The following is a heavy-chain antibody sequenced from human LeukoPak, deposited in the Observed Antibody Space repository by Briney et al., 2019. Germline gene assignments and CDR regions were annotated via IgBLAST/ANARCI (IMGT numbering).Heavy chain of an antibody. CDR1: GGSFSGYY. CDR3: ARGLRGFVDY. V-gene: IGHV4-34*01. Sequence: SESLSLTCAVYGGSFSGYYWSWIRQPPGKGLEWIGEINHSGSTNYNPSLKSRVTISVDTSKNQFSLKLSSVTAADTAVYYCARGLRGFVDYWGQGTLVTVSS. CDR2: INHSGST. J-gene: IGHJ4*02. D-gene: IGHD3-10*01.